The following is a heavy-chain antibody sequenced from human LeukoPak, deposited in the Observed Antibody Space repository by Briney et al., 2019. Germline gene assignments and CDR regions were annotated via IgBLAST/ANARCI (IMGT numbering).Heavy chain of an antibody. CDR1: GYTFSKYA. D-gene: IGHD2-2*01. J-gene: IGHJ4*02. V-gene: IGHV7-4-1*02. CDR2: INTKTGDP. CDR3: ARGGGGAVVPAL. Sequence: ASVKVSCKGSGYTFSKYAMNWVRQAPGQGLEWMGLINTKTGDPTYGQGFTGRFVFSLETSVSTAYLQINSLKAEDTAVYYCARGGGGAVVPALWGQGTLITVSS.